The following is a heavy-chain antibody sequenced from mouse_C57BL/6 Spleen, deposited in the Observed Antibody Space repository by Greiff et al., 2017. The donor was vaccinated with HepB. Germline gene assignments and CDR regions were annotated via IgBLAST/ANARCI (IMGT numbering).Heavy chain of an antibody. V-gene: IGHV1-64*01. J-gene: IGHJ4*01. Sequence: QVQLQQPGAELVKPGASVKLSCKASGYTFTSYWMHWVKQRPGQGLEWIGMIPPNSGSTNYNENFKSKATLTVDKSSSTASMQRSSLTSEDSAVYYCARGGGAMDYWGQGTSVTVSS. CDR1: GYTFTSYW. CDR3: ARGGGAMDY. CDR2: IPPNSGST.